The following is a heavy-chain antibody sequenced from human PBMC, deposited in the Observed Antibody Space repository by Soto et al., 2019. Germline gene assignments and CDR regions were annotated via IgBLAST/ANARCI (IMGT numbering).Heavy chain of an antibody. V-gene: IGHV3-23*01. CDR3: AKDVDTVGLSDGSGYFDL. Sequence: EVQLLESGGGSVQPGGSLRLSCEASGFIFRNYAMSWVRQAPGKGLEWVSSISGSGVGTYYADSVQGRFTISSDNSTNTLFVQLSSLRAEDTALYYCAKDVDTVGLSDGSGYFDLWGQGALVTFSS. CDR1: GFIFRNYA. J-gene: IGHJ4*02. CDR2: ISGSGVGT. D-gene: IGHD3-22*01.